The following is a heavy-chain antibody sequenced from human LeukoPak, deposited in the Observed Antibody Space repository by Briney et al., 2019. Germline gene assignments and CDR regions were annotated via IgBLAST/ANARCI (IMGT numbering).Heavy chain of an antibody. J-gene: IGHJ4*02. CDR1: GFTFSSYE. CDR2: ISGSGGST. CDR3: ANLCYGDYATG. Sequence: GGSLRLSCAASGFTFSSYEMNWVRQAPGKGLEWVSAISGSGGSTYYADSVKGRFTISRDNSKNTLYLQMNSLRAEDTAVYYCANLCYGDYATGWGQGTLVTVSS. V-gene: IGHV3-23*01. D-gene: IGHD4-17*01.